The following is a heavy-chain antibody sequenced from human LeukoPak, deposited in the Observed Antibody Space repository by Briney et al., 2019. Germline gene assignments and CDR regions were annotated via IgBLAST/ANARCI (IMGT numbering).Heavy chain of an antibody. CDR1: GFSFGNFW. V-gene: IGHV3-7*01. J-gene: IGHJ5*02. D-gene: IGHD3-10*01. CDR2: MNPDGSQR. Sequence: GGSLRLSCATSGFSFGNFWMGWVRQAPGKGLEWVANMNPDGSQRNYVGSVKGRFTISRDSANNSVYLQMNSLRAEDTAFYYWARDSPRGRFYSLGQGTLVTGSS. CDR3: ARDSPRGRFYS.